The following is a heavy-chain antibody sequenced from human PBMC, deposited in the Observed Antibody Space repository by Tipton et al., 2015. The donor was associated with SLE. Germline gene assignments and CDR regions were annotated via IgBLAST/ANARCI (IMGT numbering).Heavy chain of an antibody. Sequence: TLSLTCAVSGGSISSNSYYWGWIRQPPGKGLEWIGSMSYVGSTYYNPSLKSRVTISIDTSRNHFSLRLSSVTAADTAVYYCAVSLGAAAGWGWFDPWGQGTLVTVSS. D-gene: IGHD6-13*01. CDR1: GGSISSNSYY. CDR3: AVSLGAAAGWGWFDP. CDR2: MSYVGST. J-gene: IGHJ5*02. V-gene: IGHV4-39*07.